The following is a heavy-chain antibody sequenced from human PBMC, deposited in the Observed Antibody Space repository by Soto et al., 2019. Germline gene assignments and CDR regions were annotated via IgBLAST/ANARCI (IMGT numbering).Heavy chain of an antibody. V-gene: IGHV3-23*01. CDR3: AKGIVVVVSITTHYYYYYMDV. Sequence: PGGSLRLSCAASGFTFGNYAMSWVRQAPGKGLEWVSAIGSGGDITYYADSVKGRFTISRDNSRNTLFLQMNSLRAEDTALYYCAKGIVVVVSITTHYYYYYMDVWGKGTTVTVSS. CDR2: IGSGGDIT. CDR1: GFTFGNYA. D-gene: IGHD2-15*01. J-gene: IGHJ6*03.